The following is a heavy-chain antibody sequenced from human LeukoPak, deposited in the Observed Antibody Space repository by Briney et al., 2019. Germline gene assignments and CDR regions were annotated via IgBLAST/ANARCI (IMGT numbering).Heavy chain of an antibody. D-gene: IGHD3-10*01. Sequence: SEALSLTCTVSGGSISSSSYYWDWIRQPPGKGLEWIGSIYYSGSTYYNPSLKSRVTISVDTSKNQFSLRLSSVTAADTAVYYCARQYASGSYHDYWGQGALVTVSS. V-gene: IGHV4-39*01. J-gene: IGHJ4*02. CDR3: ARQYASGSYHDY. CDR2: IYYSGST. CDR1: GGSISSSSYY.